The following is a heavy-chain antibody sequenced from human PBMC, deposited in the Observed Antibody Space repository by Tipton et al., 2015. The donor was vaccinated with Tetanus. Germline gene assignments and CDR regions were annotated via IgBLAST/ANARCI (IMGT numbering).Heavy chain of an antibody. J-gene: IGHJ5*02. CDR1: GSNFIRHF. Sequence: QLVQSGAEVKKPGASVRVSCKTSGSNFIRHFVQWVRLAPGQGLQWVGWINPASGATNYAQSFQARIAMTRDTSIYTVYMELSSLRSDDTAVYYCARKQASCYGGCWFDPWGQGTLVTVSS. D-gene: IGHD2-2*01. V-gene: IGHV1-2*02. CDR3: ARKQASCYGGCWFDP. CDR2: INPASGAT.